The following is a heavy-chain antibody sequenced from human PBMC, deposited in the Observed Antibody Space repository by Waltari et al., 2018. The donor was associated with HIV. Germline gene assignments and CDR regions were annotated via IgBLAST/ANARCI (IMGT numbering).Heavy chain of an antibody. D-gene: IGHD3-10*01. CDR2: INPSKGAT. CDR3: ARAAKTWVQLPSSGGFDI. Sequence: QLVQSGAEVRKPGASVTVSCEASGYTFVNYFLHWVRQAPGQGLEWRGVINPSKGATPDGQEFRSGVSMTTNLSADVVFMEMRGLIPGDTAVYFCARAAKTWVQLPSSGGFDIWGQGTTVIVSS. CDR1: GYTFVNYF. V-gene: IGHV1-46*01. J-gene: IGHJ3*02.